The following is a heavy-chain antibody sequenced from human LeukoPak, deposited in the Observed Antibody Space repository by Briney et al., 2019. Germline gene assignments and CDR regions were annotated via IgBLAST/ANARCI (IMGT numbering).Heavy chain of an antibody. CDR2: ISGGGSYI. J-gene: IGHJ4*02. CDR3: ARASDHGGAPGHRPFDQ. CDR1: GFTFSSYT. D-gene: IGHD4-23*01. V-gene: IGHV3-21*01. Sequence: PGGSLRLSCAASGFTFSSYTMNWVRQAPGKGLEWVSSISGGGSYISYADSLKGRLTISRDNARNSLYLQMSSLRAEDTAVYYCARASDHGGAPGHRPFDQWGLGTLVTASS.